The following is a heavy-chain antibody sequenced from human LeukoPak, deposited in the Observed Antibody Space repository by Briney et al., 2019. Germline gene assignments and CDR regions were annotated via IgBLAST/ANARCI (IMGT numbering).Heavy chain of an antibody. CDR3: AGDKETTGNGRPNWFDP. D-gene: IGHD1-1*01. CDR1: GYSISSGYY. J-gene: IGHJ5*02. Sequence: SETLSLACAVSGYSISSGYYWGWIRQPPGKGLQWIGSIFQRGYSYYNPSLKSRVTISVDTSRNQFSLKLSSVTAADTAVYYCAGDKETTGNGRPNWFDPWGQGTLVTVSS. CDR2: IFQRGYS. V-gene: IGHV4-38-2*01.